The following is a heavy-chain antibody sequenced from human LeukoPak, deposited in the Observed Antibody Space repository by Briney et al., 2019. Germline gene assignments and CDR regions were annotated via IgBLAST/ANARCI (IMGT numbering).Heavy chain of an antibody. CDR3: ARGAVDTHFDY. Sequence: SQTLSLTCTISGSSISSGDYYWSWIRQPPGTGLEWIGYIYYSGSTNYNPSLKSRVTISVDTSKNQFSLKLSSVTAADTAVYYCARGAVDTHFDYWGQGTLVTVSS. D-gene: IGHD5-18*01. CDR1: GSSISSGDYY. V-gene: IGHV4-61*08. CDR2: IYYSGST. J-gene: IGHJ4*02.